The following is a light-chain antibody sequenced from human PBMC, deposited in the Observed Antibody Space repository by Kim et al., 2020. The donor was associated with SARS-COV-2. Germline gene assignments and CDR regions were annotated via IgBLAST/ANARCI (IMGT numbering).Light chain of an antibody. Sequence: GQSVTISCTGTNSDVGGYNYVSWYQQYPGKAPKLMIYDVNKRPSGISNRFSGSKSGNTASLTISGLQAEDEADYYCSSYTASSTSVFGGGTQLTVL. CDR1: NSDVGGYNY. CDR2: DVN. V-gene: IGLV2-14*04. CDR3: SSYTASSTSV. J-gene: IGLJ3*02.